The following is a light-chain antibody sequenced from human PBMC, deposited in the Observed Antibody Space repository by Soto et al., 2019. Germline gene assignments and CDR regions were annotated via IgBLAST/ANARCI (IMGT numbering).Light chain of an antibody. CDR3: QQYNNWPPT. Sequence: EIVLTQSPGTLSLSPGERATLSCKASQSVSGNLAWYQQKPGQAPRLLIYGASTRATGIPARFRGSGSGTEFTLTISSLQSEDFAVYYCQQYNNWPPTFGQGTKVEIK. CDR2: GAS. CDR1: QSVSGN. V-gene: IGKV3D-15*01. J-gene: IGKJ1*01.